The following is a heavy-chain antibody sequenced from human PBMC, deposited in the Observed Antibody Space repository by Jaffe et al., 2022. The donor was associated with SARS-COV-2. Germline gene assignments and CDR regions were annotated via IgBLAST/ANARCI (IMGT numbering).Heavy chain of an antibody. D-gene: IGHD1-26*01. CDR2: INPNSGGT. Sequence: QVQLVQSGAEVKKPGASVKVSCKASGYTFTGYYMHWVRQAPGQGLEWMGWINPNSGGTNYAQKFQGRVTMTRDTSISTAYMELSRLRSDDTAVYYCARDQLFSGSYMDAEDYWGQGTLVTVSS. CDR1: GYTFTGYY. CDR3: ARDQLFSGSYMDAEDY. V-gene: IGHV1-2*02. J-gene: IGHJ4*02.